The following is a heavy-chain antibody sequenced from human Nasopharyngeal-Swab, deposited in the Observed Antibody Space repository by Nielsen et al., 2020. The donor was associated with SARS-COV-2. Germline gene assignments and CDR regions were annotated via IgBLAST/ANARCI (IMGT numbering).Heavy chain of an antibody. Sequence: GGSLRLSSAASGFTFNNYNINWVRQAPGKGLEWVSSISNSSSYIYYADSVKGRFTISRDNAKNSLYLQMNSLRAEDTAVYYCARDGLDYDFWSAYFMDVWGQGTTVTVSS. CDR3: ARDGLDYDFWSAYFMDV. CDR1: GFTFNNYN. CDR2: ISNSSSYI. J-gene: IGHJ6*02. D-gene: IGHD3-3*01. V-gene: IGHV3-21*01.